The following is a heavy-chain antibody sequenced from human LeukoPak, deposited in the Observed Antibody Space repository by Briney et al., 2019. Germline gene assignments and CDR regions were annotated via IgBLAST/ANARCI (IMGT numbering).Heavy chain of an antibody. V-gene: IGHV1-18*01. CDR3: ARKGRPSSQGIAASLHFDY. CDR1: GYTFTSYG. CDR2: ISAYNGNT. Sequence: ASVKVSCKASGYTFTSYGISWVRQAPGQGLEWMGWISAYNGNTNYAQKLQGRVTMTTDPSTSTAYMELRSLRTGDTAVYYCARKGRPSSQGIAASLHFDYWGQGTLVTVSS. J-gene: IGHJ4*02. D-gene: IGHD6-13*01.